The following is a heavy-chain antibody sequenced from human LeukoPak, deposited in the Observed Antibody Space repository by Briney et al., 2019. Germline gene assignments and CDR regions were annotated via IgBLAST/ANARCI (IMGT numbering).Heavy chain of an antibody. CDR1: GFTFSDYY. Sequence: GGSLRLSCAASGFTFSDYYMTWIRQAPGKGLEWVSYISSSGTTIYYADSVKGRFTISRDNAENSLYLQMNSLRSEDTAVYYCARDGYDFWSGYYYFDYWGQGTLVTVSS. D-gene: IGHD3-3*01. J-gene: IGHJ4*02. CDR2: ISSSGTTI. V-gene: IGHV3-11*04. CDR3: ARDGYDFWSGYYYFDY.